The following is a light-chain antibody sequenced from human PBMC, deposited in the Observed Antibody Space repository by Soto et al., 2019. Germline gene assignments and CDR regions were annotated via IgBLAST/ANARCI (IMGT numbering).Light chain of an antibody. Sequence: EIVLTQSPGTLSLSPGERATLSCRASQSVSSSYLAWYQQKPGQAPRLLIYGASSRATGIPDRFSGSGSGTDFTLTISRLEPEDFSLYYCHHYGSPPHRFPFAQGPRLEIK. CDR2: GAS. CDR1: QSVSSSY. J-gene: IGKJ5*01. CDR3: HHYGSPPHRFP. V-gene: IGKV3-20*01.